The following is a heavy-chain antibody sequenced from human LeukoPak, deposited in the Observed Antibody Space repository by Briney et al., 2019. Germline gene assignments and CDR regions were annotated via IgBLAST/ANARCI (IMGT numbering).Heavy chain of an antibody. CDR2: IHYSGST. CDR1: GGSISSSNYY. J-gene: IGHJ6*03. V-gene: IGHV4-39*07. Sequence: SETLSLTCTVSGGSISSSNYYWGWIRQPPGKGLEWIGSIHYSGSTNYNPSLKSRVTISVDTSKNQFSLKLSSVTAADTAVYYCARGGDILTGYLKTYYYYYMDVWGKGTTVTISS. D-gene: IGHD3-9*01. CDR3: ARGGDILTGYLKTYYYYYMDV.